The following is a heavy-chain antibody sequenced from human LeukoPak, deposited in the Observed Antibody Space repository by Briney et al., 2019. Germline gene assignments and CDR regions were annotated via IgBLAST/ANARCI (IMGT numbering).Heavy chain of an antibody. J-gene: IGHJ4*02. Sequence: GASVKVSCKASGYTFTSYDINWVRQATGQGLEWMGWMNPNSGNTGYAQKFQGRVTITADKSTSTAYMELSSLRSEDTAVYYCARAPPRYDILTGSPYYFDYWGQGTLVTVSS. D-gene: IGHD3-9*01. V-gene: IGHV1-8*01. CDR1: GYTFTSYD. CDR2: MNPNSGNT. CDR3: ARAPPRYDILTGSPYYFDY.